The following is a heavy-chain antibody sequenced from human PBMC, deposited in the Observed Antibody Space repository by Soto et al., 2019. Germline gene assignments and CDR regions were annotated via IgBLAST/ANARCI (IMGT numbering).Heavy chain of an antibody. J-gene: IGHJ6*03. V-gene: IGHV3-21*01. D-gene: IGHD3-10*01. Sequence: PGGSLRLSCAASGFTFSSYSMNWVRQAPGKGLEWVSSISSSSSYIYYADSVKGRFTISRDNAKNSLYLQMNSLRAEDTAVYYCARVFGSGSYFVYYYYYCYMDVWGKGTTVTVSS. CDR2: ISSSSSYI. CDR1: GFTFSSYS. CDR3: ARVFGSGSYFVYYYYYCYMDV.